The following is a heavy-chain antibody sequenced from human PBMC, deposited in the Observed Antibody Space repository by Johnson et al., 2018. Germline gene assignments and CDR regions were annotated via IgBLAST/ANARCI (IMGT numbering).Heavy chain of an antibody. CDR3: ARADAFDI. J-gene: IGHJ3*02. Sequence: VQLVESGGGVVQPGRSLRLSCAASGFTFSSYAMHWVRQAPGKGLEWVAGISYDGSTKYYADSVKGRFPISRDNSKNTLSRQRNSLRAEDTAVSYCARADAFDIWGQGTMVTVSS. V-gene: IGHV3-30-3*01. CDR1: GFTFSSYA. CDR2: ISYDGSTK.